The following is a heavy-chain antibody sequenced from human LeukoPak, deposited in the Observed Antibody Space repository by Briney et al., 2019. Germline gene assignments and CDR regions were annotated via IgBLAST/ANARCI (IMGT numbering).Heavy chain of an antibody. CDR3: AISYFGAFDI. D-gene: IGHD1-26*01. J-gene: IGHJ3*02. Sequence: SPSETLSLTCTVSGGSIGSYYWSWIRQPPGKGLEWIGYIYYSGSTNYNPSLKSRVTISVDTSKNQFSLKLSSVTAADTAVYYCAISYFGAFDIWGQGTMVTVSS. CDR2: IYYSGST. V-gene: IGHV4-59*08. CDR1: GGSIGSYY.